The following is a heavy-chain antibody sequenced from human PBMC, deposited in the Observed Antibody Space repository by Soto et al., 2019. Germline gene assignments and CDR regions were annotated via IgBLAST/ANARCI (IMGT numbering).Heavy chain of an antibody. CDR1: GFSLSTTGVG. V-gene: IGHV2-5*02. CDR3: ARSLASWVNVFDF. J-gene: IGHJ3*01. Sequence: QITLKESGPTLVKPTQTLTLTCTYSGFSLSTTGVGVGWIRQPPGKALEWLAIVFWDDDKRYSLSLNNRLTITQDTSKNQVVFTMTNMDPADTATYYCARSLASWVNVFDFWGQGTLVTVSS. CDR2: VFWDDDK.